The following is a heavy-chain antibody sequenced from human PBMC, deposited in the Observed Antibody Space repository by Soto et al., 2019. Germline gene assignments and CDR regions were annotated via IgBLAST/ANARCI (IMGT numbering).Heavy chain of an antibody. Sequence: AVVTRAWKAAGYGLTSDGLSWLRQAPGKGIEWMGWISAYNGNTNYAQKLQGRVTMTTDTSTSTAYMELRSLRSDDTAVYYCGSITSIIGPLTSNDYGMDVWGQGTTVTVSS. CDR3: GSITSIIGPLTSNDYGMDV. D-gene: IGHD2-2*01. J-gene: IGHJ6*02. CDR1: GYGLTSDG. CDR2: ISAYNGNT. V-gene: IGHV1-18*01.